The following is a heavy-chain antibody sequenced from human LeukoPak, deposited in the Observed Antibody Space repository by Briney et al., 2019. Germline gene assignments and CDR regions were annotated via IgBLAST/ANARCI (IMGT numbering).Heavy chain of an antibody. CDR1: GVTFSNAW. D-gene: IGHD2-15*01. CDR2: IKSRTDGGTT. Sequence: GGSLRLSCVGSGVTFSNAWMSWIREAPGKGLQWVGHIKSRTDGGTTEYAAPVKGRFTISRDDSKNTLYLQMNSLKSEDAALYYCTALGAASEYWGQGALVTVSS. J-gene: IGHJ4*02. V-gene: IGHV3-15*01. CDR3: TALGAASEY.